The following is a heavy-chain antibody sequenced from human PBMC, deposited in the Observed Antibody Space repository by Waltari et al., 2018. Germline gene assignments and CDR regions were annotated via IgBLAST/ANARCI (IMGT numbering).Heavy chain of an antibody. CDR3: VKATVVGATRSFDY. CDR2: ISGSGGST. Sequence: QLLESGGDLVQPGGSLRVSCAASGFTFSNYAMSWVRQAPGKGLGGVSGISGSGGSTYYADSVKGRFTISRDNSKNTLYLQMNSLRAEDTAVYYCVKATVVGATRSFDYWGQGTLVTVSS. J-gene: IGHJ4*02. CDR1: GFTFSNYA. D-gene: IGHD1-26*01. V-gene: IGHV3-23*01.